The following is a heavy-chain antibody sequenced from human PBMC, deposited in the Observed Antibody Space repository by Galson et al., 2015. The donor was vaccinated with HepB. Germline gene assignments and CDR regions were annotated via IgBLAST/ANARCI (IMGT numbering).Heavy chain of an antibody. CDR3: ARVPGYWYFDL. CDR2: INPNSGDT. J-gene: IGHJ2*01. Sequence: SVKVSCKASGYTFTDYHIRWMRQAPGQGLEWMGWINPNSGDTHYAQKFQGRVTMTRDTSISTAYMMLSWLGYDDTAVYYCARVPGYWYFDLWGQGTLVTVSS. CDR1: GYTFTDYH. V-gene: IGHV1-2*02.